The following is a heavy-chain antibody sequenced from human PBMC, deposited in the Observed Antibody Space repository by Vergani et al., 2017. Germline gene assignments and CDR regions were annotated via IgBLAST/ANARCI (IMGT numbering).Heavy chain of an antibody. Sequence: QVLLVQSGAEVKKPGASERVSCKTSGYTFTNYYIHWVRQAPGQGLEWMGWMNPISGNTGFAQKFRGRVTITRDTSISTAYMELSSLRSEDTAIYYCARGLSGYCXGDKCYIHPWFDSWGPGTLVTVSS. CDR1: GYTFTNYY. V-gene: IGHV1-8*03. J-gene: IGHJ5*01. D-gene: IGHD2-15*01. CDR2: MNPISGNT. CDR3: ARGLSGYCXGDKCYIHPWFDS.